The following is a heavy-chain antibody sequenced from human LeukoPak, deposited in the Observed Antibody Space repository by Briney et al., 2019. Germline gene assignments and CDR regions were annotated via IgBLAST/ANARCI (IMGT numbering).Heavy chain of an antibody. CDR1: GFTFSSYW. Sequence: PGGSLRLSCAASGFTFSSYWMGWVRQAPGKGLEWVANIKQDGSEKYYVDSVKGRFTISRDNAKNSLYLQMNSLRAEDTAVYYCARDHYGSGSYYLYNWFDPWGQGTLVTVSS. CDR3: ARDHYGSGSYYLYNWFDP. CDR2: IKQDGSEK. J-gene: IGHJ5*02. V-gene: IGHV3-7*01. D-gene: IGHD3-10*01.